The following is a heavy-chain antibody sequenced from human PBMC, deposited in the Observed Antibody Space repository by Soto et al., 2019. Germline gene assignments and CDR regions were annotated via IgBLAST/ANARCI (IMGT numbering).Heavy chain of an antibody. CDR1: GYTFTSYA. J-gene: IGHJ5*02. Sequence: QVQLVQSGAEVKKPGASVKVSCKASGYTFTSYAMHWVRQAPGQRLEWMGWINAGNGNTKYSQKFQGRVTITRDTSASAAYMELSSLRSEDTAVYYCARDLYGSGSYTFDPWGQGTLVTVSS. CDR2: INAGNGNT. D-gene: IGHD3-10*01. V-gene: IGHV1-3*01. CDR3: ARDLYGSGSYTFDP.